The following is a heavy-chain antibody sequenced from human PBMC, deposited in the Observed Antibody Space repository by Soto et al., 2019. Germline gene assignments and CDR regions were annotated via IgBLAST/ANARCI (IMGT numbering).Heavy chain of an antibody. CDR3: ARREQWLENFDF. CDR1: GYTFTGYY. J-gene: IGHJ4*02. CDR2: INPNSGDS. Sequence: ASVKVSCKTSGYTFTGYYIHWIRQAPGQGLERMGWINPNSGDSDYSQEFQGRVTMTSDTSITTAYMQLTRMRSDDTAVYYCARREQWLENFDFWGQGTLVTVSS. V-gene: IGHV1-2*02. D-gene: IGHD6-19*01.